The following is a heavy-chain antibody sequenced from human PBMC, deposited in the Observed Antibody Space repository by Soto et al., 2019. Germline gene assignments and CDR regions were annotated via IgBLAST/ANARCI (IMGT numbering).Heavy chain of an antibody. CDR3: AREIMPLTSDTYFDL. Sequence: QVQLQESGPGLVTPSETLSLTCTVSGGSISGGVHSWSWIRQPPGKGLEWIGHIFDSGSTYYNPSLKSRVTIAVDTSKNQFSLRLRSVTAADTAVYYWAREIMPLTSDTYFDLWGRGTLVTVSS. CDR1: GGSISGGVHS. V-gene: IGHV4-30-4*01. CDR2: IFDSGST. D-gene: IGHD4-17*01. J-gene: IGHJ2*01.